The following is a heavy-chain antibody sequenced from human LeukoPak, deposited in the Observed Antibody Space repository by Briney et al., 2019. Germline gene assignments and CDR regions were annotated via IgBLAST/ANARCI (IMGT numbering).Heavy chain of an antibody. CDR2: INSDGSST. J-gene: IGHJ6*02. Sequence: GGSLRLSCAGSGFTFSQSWMHWVRQAPGKGLVWVSRINSDGSSTTYGDSVKGRFTISRDNVKNVLYLQMHSLRAGDTAVYYCAKDLGAEGPRGNDLWGQGTPVTVSS. CDR1: GFTFSQSW. D-gene: IGHD2-15*01. V-gene: IGHV3-74*01. CDR3: AKDLGAEGPRGNDL.